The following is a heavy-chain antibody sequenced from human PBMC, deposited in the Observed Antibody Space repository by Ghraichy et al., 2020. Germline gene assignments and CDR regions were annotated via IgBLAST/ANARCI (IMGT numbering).Heavy chain of an antibody. CDR2: INANSGGT. Sequence: ASVKVSCKASGFTFTNYYMHWVRQAPGQGLEWMGRINANSGGTNSAEKFQGRVTMTRDTSISTAYIELSRLTSDDTAVYYCARRSGVDGDYADYWAQGTLVTVSS. V-gene: IGHV1-2*06. CDR3: ARRSGVDGDYADY. D-gene: IGHD4-17*01. J-gene: IGHJ4*02. CDR1: GFTFTNYY.